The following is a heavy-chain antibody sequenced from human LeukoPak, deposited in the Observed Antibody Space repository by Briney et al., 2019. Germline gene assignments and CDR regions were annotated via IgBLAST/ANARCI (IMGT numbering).Heavy chain of an antibody. V-gene: IGHV3-21*01. D-gene: IGHD4-17*01. Sequence: GGSLRLSCAASGFTFSSYGMHWVRQAPGKGLEWVSSISSSSSYIYYADSVKGRFTISRDNAKNSLYLQMNSLRAEDTAVYYCARPRDYGDYGGGYWGQGTLVTVSS. CDR3: ARPRDYGDYGGGY. J-gene: IGHJ4*02. CDR1: GFTFSSYG. CDR2: ISSSSSYI.